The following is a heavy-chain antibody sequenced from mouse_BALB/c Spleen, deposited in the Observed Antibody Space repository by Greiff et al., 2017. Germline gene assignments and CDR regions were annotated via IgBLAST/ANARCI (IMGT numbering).Heavy chain of an antibody. CDR2: IWGGGST. CDR3: ARDIYYYGDWYFDV. J-gene: IGHJ1*01. D-gene: IGHD1-1*01. Sequence: VQLVESGPGLVAPSQSLSITCTVSGFSLTGYGVNWVRQPPGKGLEWLGMIWGGGSTDYNSALKSRLSISKDNSKSQVFLKMNSLQTDDTARYYCARDIYYYGDWYFDVWGAGTTVTVSS. V-gene: IGHV2-6-7*01. CDR1: GFSLTGYG.